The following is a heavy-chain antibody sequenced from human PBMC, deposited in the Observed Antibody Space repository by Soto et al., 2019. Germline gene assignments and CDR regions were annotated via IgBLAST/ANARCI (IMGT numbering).Heavy chain of an antibody. CDR2: ISDSGAGT. CDR3: AKEEAGIGVPLSNY. CDR1: GFTFGTYA. V-gene: IGHV3-23*01. Sequence: EVQLLESGGGLVQPGGSLRLSCAASGFTFGTYAMSWVRQAPGKGLEWVSGISDSGAGTYYADSVKGRFTISRDNSKDTLYLQMNSLRAEDMAVYYCAKEEAGIGVPLSNYWGQGALVTVSS. J-gene: IGHJ4*02. D-gene: IGHD2-21*01.